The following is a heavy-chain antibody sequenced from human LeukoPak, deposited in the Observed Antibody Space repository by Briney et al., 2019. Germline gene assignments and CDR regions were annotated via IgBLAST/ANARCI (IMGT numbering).Heavy chain of an antibody. V-gene: IGHV3-23*01. CDR3: AKDDYGDPGAFDI. D-gene: IGHD4-17*01. J-gene: IGHJ3*02. CDR2: ISGSGGST. Sequence: ASVKVSCKASGGTFSSYAMSWVRQAPGKGLEWVSAISGSGGSTYYADSVKGRFTISRDNSKNTLYLQMNSLRAEDTAVYYCAKDDYGDPGAFDIWGQGTMVTVSS. CDR1: GGTFSSYA.